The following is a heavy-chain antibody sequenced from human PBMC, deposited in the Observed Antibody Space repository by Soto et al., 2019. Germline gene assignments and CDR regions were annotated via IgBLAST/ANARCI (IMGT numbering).Heavy chain of an antibody. D-gene: IGHD6-19*01. J-gene: IGHJ4*02. Sequence: SDTLSLTCAVYGGSFSGYYWSWIRQPPGKGLEWIGEINHSGSTNYNPSLKSRVTISVDTSKNQFSLKLSSVTAADTAVYYCARLRYSSGWPADNFDYWGQGTLVTVSS. CDR3: ARLRYSSGWPADNFDY. CDR2: INHSGST. CDR1: GGSFSGYY. V-gene: IGHV4-34*01.